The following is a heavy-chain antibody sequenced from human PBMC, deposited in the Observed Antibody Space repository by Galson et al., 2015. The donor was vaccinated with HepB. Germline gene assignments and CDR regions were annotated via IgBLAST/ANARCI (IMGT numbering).Heavy chain of an antibody. Sequence: SLRLSCAASGFTFSNAWMSWVRQAPGKGLEWVGRIKSKADGGTTDYAAPVEGRFTISRDDSKNTLYLQLNSLKTEDTAVYYCTRGLAGPGYCWGQGTLVTVSS. V-gene: IGHV3-15*01. J-gene: IGHJ4*02. CDR2: IKSKADGGTT. CDR1: GFTFSNAW. CDR3: TRGLAGPGYC. D-gene: IGHD6-19*01.